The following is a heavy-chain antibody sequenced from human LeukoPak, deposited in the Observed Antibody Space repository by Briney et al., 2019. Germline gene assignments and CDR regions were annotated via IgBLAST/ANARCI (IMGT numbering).Heavy chain of an antibody. CDR1: GGSISGYY. CDR3: ARQEQQLIYNWFDP. D-gene: IGHD6-13*01. Sequence: SETLSLTCTVSGGSISGYYWSWIRQPPGKGLEWIGYIYYSGSINYNPSLKSRVTISVDTSKNQFSLKLSSVTAADTAVYYCARQEQQLIYNWFDPWGQGTLVTVSS. CDR2: IYYSGSI. V-gene: IGHV4-59*01. J-gene: IGHJ5*02.